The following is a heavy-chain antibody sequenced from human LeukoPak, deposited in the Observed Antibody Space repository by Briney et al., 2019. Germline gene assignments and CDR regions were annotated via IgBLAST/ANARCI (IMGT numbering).Heavy chain of an antibody. D-gene: IGHD3-3*01. J-gene: IGHJ5*02. CDR1: GGSISSYY. CDR3: AREALEGWFDP. CDR2: IYYSGST. Sequence: SETLSLTCTVSGGSISSYYWSWIRQPPGKGLEWIGYIYYSGSTNYNPSLRSRVTISVDTSKNQFSLKLSSVTAADTAVYYCAREALEGWFDPWGQGTLVTVSS. V-gene: IGHV4-59*01.